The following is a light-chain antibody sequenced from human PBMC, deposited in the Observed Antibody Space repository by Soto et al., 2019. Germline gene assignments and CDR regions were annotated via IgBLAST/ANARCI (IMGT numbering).Light chain of an antibody. J-gene: IGKJ1*01. Sequence: DIQMTQSPSSLSASVGDRVTITCRASQSINFYLNWYQQKPGKAPTLLIYAASTLQSGVPSRFGGSGSGTDFTLTISNLQPEDFATYYCQQSDSMRTFGQGTKVEIK. CDR1: QSINFY. V-gene: IGKV1-39*01. CDR2: AAS. CDR3: QQSDSMRT.